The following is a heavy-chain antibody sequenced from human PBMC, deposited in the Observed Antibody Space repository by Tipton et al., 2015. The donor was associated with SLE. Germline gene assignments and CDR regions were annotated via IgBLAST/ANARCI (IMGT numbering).Heavy chain of an antibody. D-gene: IGHD1-26*01. CDR3: AREVGATWYYGMDV. Sequence: GLVKPSQTLSLTCTVSGGSISSGDYYWSWIRQPPGEGLEWIGYIYYSGSTYYNPSLKSRVTISVDTSKNQFSLKVTSVTAADTAVYYCAREVGATWYYGMDVWGQGTTVTVSS. J-gene: IGHJ6*02. CDR2: IYYSGST. V-gene: IGHV4-30-4*08. CDR1: GGSISSGDYY.